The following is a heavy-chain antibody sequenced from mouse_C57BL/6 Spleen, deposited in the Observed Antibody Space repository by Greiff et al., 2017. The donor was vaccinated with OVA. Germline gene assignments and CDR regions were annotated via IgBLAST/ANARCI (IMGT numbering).Heavy chain of an antibody. CDR1: GYTFTSYW. CDR2: IYPGSGST. V-gene: IGHV1-55*01. Sequence: QVQLKQPGAELVKPGASVKMSCKASGYTFTSYWITWVKQRPGQGLEWIGDIYPGSGSTNYNEKFKSKATLTVDTSSSTAYMQLSSLTSEDSAVYYCARTGGLRQWFAYWGQGTLVTVSA. J-gene: IGHJ3*01. CDR3: ARTGGLRQWFAY. D-gene: IGHD2-4*01.